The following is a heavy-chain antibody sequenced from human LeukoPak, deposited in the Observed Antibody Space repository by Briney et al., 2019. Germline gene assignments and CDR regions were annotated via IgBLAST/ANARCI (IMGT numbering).Heavy chain of an antibody. CDR1: GCSFNINR. CDR2: IKSDGPGA. CDR3: ARDQNGPYYYMDV. J-gene: IGHJ6*03. D-gene: IGHD2-8*01. V-gene: IGHV3-74*01. Sequence: GGLLRLTCVACGCSFNINRMDWGGHALGKGMEWVSRIKSDGPGAAYAASVEGRFTISRDNAENTLYLQMNSLRAEYTAVYYCARDQNGPYYYMDVWGKGTTVTVSS.